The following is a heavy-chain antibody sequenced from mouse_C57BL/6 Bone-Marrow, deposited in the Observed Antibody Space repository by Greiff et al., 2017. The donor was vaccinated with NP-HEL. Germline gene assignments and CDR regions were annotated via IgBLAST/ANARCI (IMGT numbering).Heavy chain of an antibody. D-gene: IGHD2-4*01. J-gene: IGHJ2*01. Sequence: EVQGVESGGDLVKPGGSLKLSCAASGFTFSSYGMSWVRQTPDKRLEWVATISSGGSYTYYPDSVKGRFTISRDNAKNTLYLQMSSLKSEDTAMYYCARRGYYDYDAFDYWGQGTTLTVSS. V-gene: IGHV5-6*01. CDR2: ISSGGSYT. CDR3: ARRGYYDYDAFDY. CDR1: GFTFSSYG.